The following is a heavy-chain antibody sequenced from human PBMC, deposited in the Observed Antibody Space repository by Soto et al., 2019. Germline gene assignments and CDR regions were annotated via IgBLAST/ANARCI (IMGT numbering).Heavy chain of an antibody. J-gene: IGHJ4*02. CDR1: GGSFSGYY. V-gene: IGHV4-34*01. CDR2: INHSGST. Sequence: QVQLQQWGAGLLKPSETLSLTCAVYGGSFSGYYWSWIRQPPGKGLEWIGEINHSGSTNYNPSLKSRVTISVDTSKNQFSLKLSSVTAADTAVYYCARGRSRWFGPLGYWGQGTLVTVSS. CDR3: ARGRSRWFGPLGY. D-gene: IGHD3-10*01.